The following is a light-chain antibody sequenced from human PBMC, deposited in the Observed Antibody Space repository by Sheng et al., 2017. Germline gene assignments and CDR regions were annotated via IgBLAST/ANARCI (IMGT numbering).Light chain of an antibody. CDR3: QQRSNWPRG. V-gene: IGKV3-15*01. CDR1: QSVSSN. Sequence: EILMTQSPATLSVSPGERATLSCRASQSVSSNLAWYQQKPGQAPRLLIYGASTLQSGVPSRFSGSGSGTDFTLTISSLQPEDFAVYYCQQRSNWPRGFGGGTKVEIK. J-gene: IGKJ4*01. CDR2: GAS.